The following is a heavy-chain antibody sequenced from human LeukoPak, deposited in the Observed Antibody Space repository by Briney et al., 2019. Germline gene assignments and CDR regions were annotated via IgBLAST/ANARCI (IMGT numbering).Heavy chain of an antibody. CDR3: ARGYSYLFFDY. V-gene: IGHV4-61*02. Sequence: SETLSLTCTVSGDSISSSSYYWSWIRQPAGKGLEWIGRIYTSGSTNYNPSLKSRVTMSVDTSKNQFSLKLSSVTAADTAVYYCARGYSYLFFDYWGQGTLVTVSS. CDR2: IYTSGST. CDR1: GDSISSSSYY. J-gene: IGHJ4*02. D-gene: IGHD5-18*01.